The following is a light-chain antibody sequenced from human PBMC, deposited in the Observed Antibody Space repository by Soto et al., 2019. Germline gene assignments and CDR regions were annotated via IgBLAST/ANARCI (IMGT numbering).Light chain of an antibody. J-gene: IGKJ1*01. V-gene: IGKV3-15*01. CDR2: SAS. CDR1: QSVSSN. CDR3: QQYGSSGT. Sequence: EIVTTQSPATLSVSPGESATLSCRASQSVSSNLAWYQQKPGQAPRLLIYSASTRATGIPARFSGSGSGTDFTLTISRLEPGDFAVYYCQQYGSSGTFGQGTKVDIK.